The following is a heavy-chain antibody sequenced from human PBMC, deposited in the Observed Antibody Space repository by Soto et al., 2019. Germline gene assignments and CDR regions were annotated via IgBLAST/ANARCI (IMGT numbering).Heavy chain of an antibody. D-gene: IGHD3-3*01. CDR3: ARAPLTQDFWSGYCFDY. J-gene: IGHJ4*02. V-gene: IGHV1-46*03. Sequence: QVQLVQSGAEVKKPGASVKVSCKASGYTFTSYYMHWVRQAPGQGLEWMGIINPSSGSTSYAQKFQGRVTMTRDTSTSTVYMELISLRSEDTAVYYCARAPLTQDFWSGYCFDYWGQGTLVTVSS. CDR1: GYTFTSYY. CDR2: INPSSGST.